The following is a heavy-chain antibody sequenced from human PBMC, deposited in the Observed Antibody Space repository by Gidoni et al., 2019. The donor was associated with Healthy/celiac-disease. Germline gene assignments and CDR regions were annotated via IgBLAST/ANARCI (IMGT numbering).Heavy chain of an antibody. CDR1: GYPCSRYA. V-gene: IGHV3-23*01. CDR2: ISCSGGST. D-gene: IGHD2-2*02. Sequence: EVQVLESGGGLVQTGGSLVLHCAASGYPCSRYAMRWFRQAPGKGREWVSAISCSGGSTYYADSVKVLFTISRDNSKNTMYLKMNSLRAEATAVYYCAKDESYCSSTSCYTGIYYFDYWGQGTLVTVSS. J-gene: IGHJ4*02. CDR3: AKDESYCSSTSCYTGIYYFDY.